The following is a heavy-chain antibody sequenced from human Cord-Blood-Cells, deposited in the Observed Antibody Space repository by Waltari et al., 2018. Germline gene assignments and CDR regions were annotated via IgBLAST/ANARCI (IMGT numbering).Heavy chain of an antibody. D-gene: IGHD3-22*01. V-gene: IGHV3-48*01. CDR2: ISSSSHTI. CDR3: ARNDYYDSSGYYLDAFDI. CDR1: GSTFSSYS. J-gene: IGHJ3*02. Sequence: EVQLVESGGGLVQPGGSLRLSCAASGSTFSSYSMHCVRLAPGTGLEWVSYISSSSHTIYYADSVKGRFTISRDNAKNSLYLQMNSLRAEDTAVYYCARNDYYDSSGYYLDAFDIWGQGTMVTVSS.